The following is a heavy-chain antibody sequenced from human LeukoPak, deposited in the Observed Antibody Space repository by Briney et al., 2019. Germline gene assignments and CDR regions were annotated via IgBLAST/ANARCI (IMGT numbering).Heavy chain of an antibody. CDR3: ARVRVTLPLVRYYYGMDV. Sequence: ASVKVSCKASGYTFTGYYMHWVRQAPGQGLEWMGRINPNSGGTNYAQKFQGRVTMTRDTSISTAYMELSRLRSDDTAVYYCARVRVTLPLVRYYYGMDVWGQGTTVTVSS. D-gene: IGHD6-13*01. J-gene: IGHJ6*02. CDR1: GYTFTGYY. V-gene: IGHV1-2*06. CDR2: INPNSGGT.